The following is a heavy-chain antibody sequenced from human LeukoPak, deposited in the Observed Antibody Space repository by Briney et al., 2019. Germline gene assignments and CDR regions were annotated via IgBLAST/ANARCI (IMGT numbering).Heavy chain of an antibody. CDR1: GSTFSNYW. V-gene: IGHV3-7*01. CDR2: IKLDGSKK. J-gene: IGHJ5*02. Sequence: GGSLRLSCAASGSTFSNYWMTWVRQAPGKGLEWVANIKLDGSKKYYVDSVKGRFTISRDNAKNSLYLQMNSLRAEDTAVYYCARGHSISPNWFDPWGQGTLVTVSS. D-gene: IGHD6-13*01. CDR3: ARGHSISPNWFDP.